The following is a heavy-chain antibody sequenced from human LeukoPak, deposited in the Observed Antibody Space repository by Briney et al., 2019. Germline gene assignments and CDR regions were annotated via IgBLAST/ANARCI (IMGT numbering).Heavy chain of an antibody. CDR3: GKSNSGTYGALDV. CDR1: GFTFDDYA. CDR2: ITWNSGSI. V-gene: IGHV3-9*01. Sequence: GRSLRLSCAAPGFTFDDYAMHWVRHAPGKGLGWVSGITWNSGSIAYADSVKGRFTISRDNAKNSLYLQMNSLRAEDTALYYCGKSNSGTYGALDVWGQGTMVTVSS. J-gene: IGHJ3*01. D-gene: IGHD1-26*01.